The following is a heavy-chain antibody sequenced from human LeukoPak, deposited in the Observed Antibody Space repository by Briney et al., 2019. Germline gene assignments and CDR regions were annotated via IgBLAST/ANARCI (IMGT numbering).Heavy chain of an antibody. CDR2: INPNSGAT. Sequence: ASVKVSCKASGYTFTGYYMHWVRQAPGQGLEWMGWINPNSGATNYAQNFQGRVTMTGDTSISTAFMDLSRLRSDDTAVYYFARGGMKDYGPFPTGGDYWGQGTLVTVSS. CDR1: GYTFTGYY. V-gene: IGHV1-2*02. CDR3: ARGGMKDYGPFPTGGDY. J-gene: IGHJ4*02. D-gene: IGHD4-17*01.